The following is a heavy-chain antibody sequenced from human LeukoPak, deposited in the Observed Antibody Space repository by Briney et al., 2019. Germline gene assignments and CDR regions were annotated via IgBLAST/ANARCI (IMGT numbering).Heavy chain of an antibody. CDR3: ATTSYSAGNDS. D-gene: IGHD2-21*01. J-gene: IGHJ4*02. CDR1: GFTVSSNY. V-gene: IGHV3-53*01. Sequence: PGGSLRLSCAASGFTVSSNYMSWVRQAPGKGLEWVSVIYSGGSTYYADSVRGRFSISRDNSKNTLYLQMNSLRAEDTAVYYCATTSYSAGNDSWGQGTLVTVSS. CDR2: IYSGGST.